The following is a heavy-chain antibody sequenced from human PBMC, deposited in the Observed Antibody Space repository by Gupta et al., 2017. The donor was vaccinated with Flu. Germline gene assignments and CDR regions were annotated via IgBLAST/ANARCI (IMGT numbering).Heavy chain of an antibody. J-gene: IGHJ4*02. V-gene: IGHV1-69*06. CDR2: IIPIFGTA. CDR3: ARFNDGYSYGHESGETANFDY. D-gene: IGHD5-18*01. Sequence: WMGGIIPIFGTANYAQKFQGRVTITADKSTSTAYMELSSLRSEDTAVYYCARFNDGYSYGHESGETANFDYWGQGTLVTVSS.